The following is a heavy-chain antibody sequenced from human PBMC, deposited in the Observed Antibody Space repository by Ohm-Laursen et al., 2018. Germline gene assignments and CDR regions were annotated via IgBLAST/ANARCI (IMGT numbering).Heavy chain of an antibody. V-gene: IGHV3-30*03. CDR2: ISYDGSNK. CDR1: GFTFSDYA. D-gene: IGHD7-27*01. CDR3: ARALGGYPISYYYGMDV. J-gene: IGHJ6*02. Sequence: SLGLSCSASGFTFSDYAMHWVRQAPGKGLEWVAVISYDGSNKYYADSVKGRFTISRDNSKNTLYLQMNSLRAEDTAVYYCARALGGYPISYYYGMDVWGQGTTVTVSS.